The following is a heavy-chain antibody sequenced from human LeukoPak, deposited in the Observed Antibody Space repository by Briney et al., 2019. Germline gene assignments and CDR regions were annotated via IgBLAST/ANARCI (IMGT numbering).Heavy chain of an antibody. CDR1: GFTFSSYA. V-gene: IGHV3-23*01. Sequence: GGSLRLSCAASGFTFSSYAMSWVRQVPGKGLEWVSAISGSGGSTYYADSVKGRFTISRDNSKNTLYLQMNSLRAEDTAVYYCAKGAVGGRGGYFDYWAREPWSPSPQ. CDR3: AKGAVGGRGGYFDY. CDR2: ISGSGGST. D-gene: IGHD2-15*01. J-gene: IGHJ4*02.